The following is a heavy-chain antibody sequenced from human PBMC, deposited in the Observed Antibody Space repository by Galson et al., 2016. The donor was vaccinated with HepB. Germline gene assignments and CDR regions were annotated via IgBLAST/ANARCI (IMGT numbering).Heavy chain of an antibody. D-gene: IGHD6-19*01. CDR3: ARVGGWYRNWFDP. Sequence: SLRLCCAASGFTVSSSYMSWVRQGPGKGLEWVSVIYGGGTTYYADSVKGRFTISRDKSKDILYLQMNSLRVDDTAVYYCARVGGWYRNWFDPWGQGTLVTVSS. J-gene: IGHJ5*02. CDR2: IYGGGTT. CDR1: GFTVSSSY. V-gene: IGHV3-66*01.